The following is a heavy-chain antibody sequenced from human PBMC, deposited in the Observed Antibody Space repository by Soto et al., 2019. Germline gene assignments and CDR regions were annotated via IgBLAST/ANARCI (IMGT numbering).Heavy chain of an antibody. CDR3: VRVVDSTTGWFDP. V-gene: IGHV1-18*01. J-gene: IGHJ5*02. CDR2: ISTYNGKT. Sequence: QVQLVQSGAEVKKPGASVKVFCKASGYTFSSTGISWVRQAPGQGLEWMGWISTYNGKTTYVRKFQGRVTMTMDTSTSTAYMDLRSLRSDDTAVYYCVRVVDSTTGWFDPWGQGTLVTVSS. D-gene: IGHD5-12*01. CDR1: GYTFSSTG.